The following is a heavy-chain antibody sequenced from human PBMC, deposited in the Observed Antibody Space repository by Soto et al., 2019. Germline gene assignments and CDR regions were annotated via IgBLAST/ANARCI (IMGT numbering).Heavy chain of an antibody. Sequence: GGSLRLSCAASGFTFSSAWMSWVRQAPGKGLEWVGRIKSKTDGGTTDYAAPVKGRFTISRDDSINTLFLQMNSLKTEDTAVYYCTSENPDVHFYGSGSSDYWGQGTLVTVSS. D-gene: IGHD3-10*01. CDR3: TSENPDVHFYGSGSSDY. V-gene: IGHV3-15*01. CDR2: IKSKTDGGTT. J-gene: IGHJ4*02. CDR1: GFTFSSAW.